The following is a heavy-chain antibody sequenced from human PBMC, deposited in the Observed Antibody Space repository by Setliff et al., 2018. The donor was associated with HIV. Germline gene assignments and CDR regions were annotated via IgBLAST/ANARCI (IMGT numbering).Heavy chain of an antibody. CDR2: ISSSGSTI. CDR1: GFTFSDYY. CDR3: ARDRDGYTDRAFDI. D-gene: IGHD5-12*01. V-gene: IGHV3-11*01. J-gene: IGHJ3*02. Sequence: PGGSLRLSCAASGFTFSDYYMSWIRQAPGKGLEWVSYISSSGSTIYYADSVKGRFTISRDNAKNSLYLQMNSLRAEDTAVYYCARDRDGYTDRAFDIWGQGTMVTVSS.